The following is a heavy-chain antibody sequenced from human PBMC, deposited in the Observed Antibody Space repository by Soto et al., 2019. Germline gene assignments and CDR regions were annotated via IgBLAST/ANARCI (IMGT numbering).Heavy chain of an antibody. Sequence: EVQLLESGGGLVQPGGSLRLSCAASGFTFSSYAMRWVRQAPVKGLEWVSAISGSGGSTYYADYVKGRFTISRDNSKITLYLQMNSLRADDTAVYYCARRGSGSYYDYWGQGTLVTVSS. CDR3: ARRGSGSYYDY. D-gene: IGHD1-26*01. V-gene: IGHV3-23*01. CDR2: ISGSGGST. J-gene: IGHJ4*02. CDR1: GFTFSSYA.